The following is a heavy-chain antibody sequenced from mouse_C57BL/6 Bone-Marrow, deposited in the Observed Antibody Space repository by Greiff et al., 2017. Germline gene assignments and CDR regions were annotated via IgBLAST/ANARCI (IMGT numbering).Heavy chain of an antibody. J-gene: IGHJ3*01. CDR2: ISSGSSTI. CDR3: ASYDGFAY. D-gene: IGHD2-12*01. Sequence: EVQLVESGGGLVKPGGSLKLSCAASGFTFSDYGMHWVRQAPEKGLEWVAYISSGSSTIYYADTVKGRFTFSRDNAKNTLFLQMTSLESEDTAMYYCASYDGFAYWSEGTLVTVSA. CDR1: GFTFSDYG. V-gene: IGHV5-17*01.